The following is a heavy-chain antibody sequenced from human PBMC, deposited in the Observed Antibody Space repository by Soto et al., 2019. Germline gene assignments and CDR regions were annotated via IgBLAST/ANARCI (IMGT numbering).Heavy chain of an antibody. D-gene: IGHD3-10*01. CDR2: INHSGST. Sequence: SETLSLTCAVYGGSFSGYYWSWIRQPPGKGLEWIGEINHSGSTNYNPSLKSRVTISVDTSKNQFSLKLSSVTAADTAVYYCAREAIITMPSTDYFDYWGQGTLVTVSS. V-gene: IGHV4-34*01. CDR1: GGSFSGYY. J-gene: IGHJ4*02. CDR3: AREAIITMPSTDYFDY.